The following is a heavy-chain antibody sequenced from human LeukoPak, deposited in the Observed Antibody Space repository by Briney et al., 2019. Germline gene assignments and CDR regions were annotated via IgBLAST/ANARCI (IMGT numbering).Heavy chain of an antibody. J-gene: IGHJ4*02. V-gene: IGHV3-64*01. Sequence: GGSLRLSCAVSGFTFSRYAMHWVRQAPGKGLEYVSVISSNGGSTYYANSVKGRFIIPRDNSKNTLYLQTGSLRAEDMAVYYCARGRLVVTALDYWGQGTLVTVSS. CDR3: ARGRLVVTALDY. CDR1: GFTFSRYA. D-gene: IGHD2-21*02. CDR2: ISSNGGST.